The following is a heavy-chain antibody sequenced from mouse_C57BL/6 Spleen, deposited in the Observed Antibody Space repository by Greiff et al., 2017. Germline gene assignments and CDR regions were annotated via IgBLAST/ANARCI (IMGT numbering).Heavy chain of an antibody. V-gene: IGHV1-50*01. CDR3: ARGWAGYAMDY. CDR2: IDPSDSYT. Sequence: QVQLQQPGAELVKPGASVKLSCKASGYTFTSYWMQWVKQRHGQGLEWIGEIDPSDSYTNYNQKFKGKATLTVDTSTSTAYMQLSSLTSEDSAVYYCARGWAGYAMDYWGQGTSVTVSS. D-gene: IGHD1-1*02. J-gene: IGHJ4*01. CDR1: GYTFTSYW.